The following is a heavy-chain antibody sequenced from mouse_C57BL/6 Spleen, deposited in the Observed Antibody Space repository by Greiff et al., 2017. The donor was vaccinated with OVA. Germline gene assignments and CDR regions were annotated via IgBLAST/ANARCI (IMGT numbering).Heavy chain of an antibody. D-gene: IGHD2-4*01. CDR1: GFSLTSYG. Sequence: VMLVESGPGLVQPSQSLSITCTVSGFSLTSYGVHWVRQSPGKGLEWLGVIWSGGSTDYNAAFISRLSISKDNSKSQVFFKMNRLQADDTAIYYCARTNYDYDEGDYYAMDYWGQGTSVTVSS. CDR2: IWSGGST. V-gene: IGHV2-2*01. CDR3: ARTNYDYDEGDYYAMDY. J-gene: IGHJ4*01.